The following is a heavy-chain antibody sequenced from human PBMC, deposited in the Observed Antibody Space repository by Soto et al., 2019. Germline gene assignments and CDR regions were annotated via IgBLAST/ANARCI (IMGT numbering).Heavy chain of an antibody. Sequence: EVQLLESGGGLVQPGGSLRLFCAASGFTFSSYAMSWVRQAPGNGLEWVSAISGSGGSTYYADSVKGRFTISRDNSKNKLYLQMNSQRAEDTAVYYCAKGLRGRYYDILTGHPTLFDYWGQGTLVTVSS. CDR3: AKGLRGRYYDILTGHPTLFDY. CDR1: GFTFSSYA. D-gene: IGHD3-9*01. J-gene: IGHJ4*02. V-gene: IGHV3-23*01. CDR2: ISGSGGST.